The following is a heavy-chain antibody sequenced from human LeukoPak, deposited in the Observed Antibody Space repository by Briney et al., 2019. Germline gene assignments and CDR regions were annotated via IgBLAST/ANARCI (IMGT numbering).Heavy chain of an antibody. CDR1: GGSISSSYYY. CDR2: IYYSGST. V-gene: IGHV4-39*01. D-gene: IGHD1-1*01. Sequence: SETLSLTCTVSGGSISSSYYYWGWIRQPPGKGLEWIGSIYYSGSTYYNPSLKSRVTISVDTSKNQFSLKLSSVTAADTAVYYCARGAWSYYYYYMDVWGKGTTVTVSS. J-gene: IGHJ6*03. CDR3: ARGAWSYYYYYMDV.